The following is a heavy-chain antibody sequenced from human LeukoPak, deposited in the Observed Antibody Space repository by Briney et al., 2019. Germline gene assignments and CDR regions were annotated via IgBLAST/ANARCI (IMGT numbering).Heavy chain of an antibody. V-gene: IGHV3-48*02. D-gene: IGHD6-6*01. J-gene: IGHJ4*02. CDR3: AREVAARPFSRLDY. CDR2: ISSSSSTI. CDR1: GFTFSPYS. Sequence: GGSLRLSCAASGFTFSPYSMNWVRQAPGKGLEWVSYISSSSSTIYYADSVKGRFTISRDNAKNSLYLQMNSLRDKDTAVYYCAREVAARPFSRLDYWGQGTLVTVSS.